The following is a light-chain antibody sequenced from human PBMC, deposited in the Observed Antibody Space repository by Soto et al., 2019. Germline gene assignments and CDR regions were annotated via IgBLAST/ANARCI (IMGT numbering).Light chain of an antibody. CDR2: DVS. CDR1: GTNLGGYNF. Sequence: QSALTQPASVSGSPGQSITISCTGIGTNLGGYNFISWFQLRPDKAPKLIIFDVSSRPSGVSDRFSGSKSGNTASLTISGLQAEDEADYYCSSYTTTSTYVFGGGTKVTVL. V-gene: IGLV2-14*03. J-gene: IGLJ2*01. CDR3: SSYTTTSTYV.